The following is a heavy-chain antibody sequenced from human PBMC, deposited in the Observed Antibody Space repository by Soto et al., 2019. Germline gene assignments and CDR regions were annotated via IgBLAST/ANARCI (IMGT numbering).Heavy chain of an antibody. Sequence: QVQLQESGPGLVKPSQTLSLTCSISGASISSDDYYWSWFRQPPGKGLEWIGYISYSGSTYYNPSLKSRMTISVDPSKTQFSLILSSVTAADTAVFYCAREVNNYYGMDVWGQGTTVTVSS. CDR3: AREVNNYYGMDV. V-gene: IGHV4-30-4*01. CDR1: GASISSDDYY. J-gene: IGHJ6*02. CDR2: ISYSGST.